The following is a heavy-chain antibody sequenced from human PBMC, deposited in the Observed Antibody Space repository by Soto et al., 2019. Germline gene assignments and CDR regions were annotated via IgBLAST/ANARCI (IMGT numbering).Heavy chain of an antibody. Sequence: QVQLQQSGPGLVRPSQTLSLTCAISGDSVSSNSAAWNWIRQSPSRGLEWLGRKYYRSKWYNDYAVSVTSRISINPDTSKNQFSLQRNSVTSEDTAVYYCARDSSNWYEDGYFDYWGQGALVTVSS. D-gene: IGHD6-13*01. CDR3: ARDSSNWYEDGYFDY. J-gene: IGHJ4*02. V-gene: IGHV6-1*01. CDR1: GDSVSSNSAA. CDR2: KYYRSKWYN.